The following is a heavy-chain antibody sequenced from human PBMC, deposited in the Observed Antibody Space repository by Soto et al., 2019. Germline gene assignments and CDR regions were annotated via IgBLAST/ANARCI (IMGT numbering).Heavy chain of an antibody. J-gene: IGHJ6*02. CDR3: ARRKLPPRGYYYGMDV. CDR1: GYSFTSYW. Sequence: GESLKISCKGSGYSFTSYWISWVRQMPGKGLEWMGRIDPSDSYTNYSPSFQGHVTISADKSISTAYLQWSSLKASDTAMYYCARRKLPPRGYYYGMDVWGQGTTVTVSS. CDR2: IDPSDSYT. D-gene: IGHD3-10*01. V-gene: IGHV5-10-1*01.